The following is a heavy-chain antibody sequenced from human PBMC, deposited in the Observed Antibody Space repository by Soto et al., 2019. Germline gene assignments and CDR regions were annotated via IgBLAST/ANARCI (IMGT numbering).Heavy chain of an antibody. CDR1: GFTFTSYS. V-gene: IGHV3-48*01. CDR3: ARDDSFAFDI. D-gene: IGHD2-21*01. J-gene: IGHJ3*02. Sequence: VQLVESGGGLVQPGGSLRLSCAASGFTFTSYSMNWVRQAPGKGLEWVSYIRGTTHYADSVKGRFTISRDNARSSLYLQMNSLRADDTAVYYCARDDSFAFDIWGQGTMVTVSS. CDR2: IRGTT.